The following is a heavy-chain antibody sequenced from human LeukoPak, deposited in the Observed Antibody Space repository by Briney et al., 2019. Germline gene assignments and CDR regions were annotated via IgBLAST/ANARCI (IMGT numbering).Heavy chain of an antibody. Sequence: SETLSLTCTVSGYSISNSNWWGWIRQPPGKGLEWIGYIYYSGSAYYNASLKSQVTLSVDSSKNQFSLELSSVTAVDTAIYYCARNQAVASNRGAFDVWGQGTMVIVSS. V-gene: IGHV4-28*01. J-gene: IGHJ3*01. CDR1: GYSISNSNW. CDR3: ARNQAVASNRGAFDV. D-gene: IGHD6-19*01. CDR2: IYYSGSA.